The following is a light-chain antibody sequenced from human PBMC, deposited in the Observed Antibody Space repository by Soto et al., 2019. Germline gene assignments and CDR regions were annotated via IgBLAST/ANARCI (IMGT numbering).Light chain of an antibody. V-gene: IGKV3-15*01. CDR2: AAS. J-gene: IGKJ1*01. CDR1: QSVTTN. Sequence: EIVMTQSPASLSVSPGESATLSCRASQSVTTNLAWYQQKPGQAPRLLIYAASTRVTGIPARFSGSGSGTEFTLTISSLQPDDFATYYCQHYNSYSEAFGQGTKVDIK. CDR3: QHYNSYSEA.